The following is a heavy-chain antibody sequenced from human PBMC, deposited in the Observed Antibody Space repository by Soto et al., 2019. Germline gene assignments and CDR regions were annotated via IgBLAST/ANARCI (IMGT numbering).Heavy chain of an antibody. J-gene: IGHJ4*02. CDR2: ISGSGGGR. CDR1: GFTFNSYV. D-gene: IGHD2-21*02. Sequence: EVQLLESGGGLVQPGGSLRLSCAASGFTFNSYVMNWVRQAPGKGLEWVSSISGSGGGRYYADSVKGRFSISRDNSKHTLYLEMNSLRVEDTAVYYCAKREGPYCGGDCFVDWGQGTLVTVSS. V-gene: IGHV3-23*01. CDR3: AKREGPYCGGDCFVD.